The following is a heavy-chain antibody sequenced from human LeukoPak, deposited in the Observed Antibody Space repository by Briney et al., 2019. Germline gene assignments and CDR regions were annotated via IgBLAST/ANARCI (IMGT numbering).Heavy chain of an antibody. CDR2: IIPIFGTA. CDR1: GGTFSSYA. D-gene: IGHD4-17*01. Sequence: GASVKVSCKASGGTFSSYAISWVRQAPGQGLEWMGGIIPIFGTANYAQKFQGRVTITADESTSTAYMELSSLRSEDTAVYYCARGRTKPTVTTFDYWGQGTLVTVPS. V-gene: IGHV1-69*13. CDR3: ARGRTKPTVTTFDY. J-gene: IGHJ4*02.